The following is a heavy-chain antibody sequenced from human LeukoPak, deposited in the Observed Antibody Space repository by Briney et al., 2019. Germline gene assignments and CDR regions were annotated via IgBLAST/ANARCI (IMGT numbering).Heavy chain of an antibody. J-gene: IGHJ4*02. CDR3: ARHRDILTGYSFDY. CDR1: GGSISSGSYY. Sequence: TSETLSLTCTVSGGSISSGSYYWSWIRQPPGKGLEWIGSIYYSGSTYYNPSLKSRVTISVDTSKNQFSLKLSSVTAADTAVYYCARHRDILTGYSFDYWGQGTLVTVSS. CDR2: IYYSGST. V-gene: IGHV4-39*01. D-gene: IGHD3-9*01.